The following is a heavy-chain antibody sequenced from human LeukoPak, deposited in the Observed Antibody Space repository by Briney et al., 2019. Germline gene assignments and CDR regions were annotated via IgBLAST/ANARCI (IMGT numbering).Heavy chain of an antibody. CDR1: GGTFSSYA. CDR3: ARRRIAAADTNWFDP. J-gene: IGHJ5*02. Sequence: SVKVSCKASGGTFSSYAISWVRQAPGQGLEWMGGIIPIFGTANYAQKFQGRVTITADESTSTAYMELSSLRSEDTAVYYCARRRIAAADTNWFDPWGQGTLVTVSS. CDR2: IIPIFGTA. V-gene: IGHV1-69*13. D-gene: IGHD6-13*01.